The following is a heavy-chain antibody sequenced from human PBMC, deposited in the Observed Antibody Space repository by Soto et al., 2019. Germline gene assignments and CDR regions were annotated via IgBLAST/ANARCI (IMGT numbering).Heavy chain of an antibody. D-gene: IGHD3-10*01. CDR2: IYTSGTT. J-gene: IGHJ3*02. CDR1: GFTVSDKY. V-gene: IGHV3-53*01. CDR3: ARDGFGRYDGSFSEAFDI. Sequence: GGSLRLSCAASGFTVSDKYMNWVRQAPGKGLEWVSVIYTSGTTYYADSVKGRFTISRDNFKNTLYLQMNSLRAEDTAMYYCARDGFGRYDGSFSEAFDIWGQGPIVTVS.